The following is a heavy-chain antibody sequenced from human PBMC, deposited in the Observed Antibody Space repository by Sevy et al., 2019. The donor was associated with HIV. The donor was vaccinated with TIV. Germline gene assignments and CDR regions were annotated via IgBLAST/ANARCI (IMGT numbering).Heavy chain of an antibody. Sequence: GGSLRLSCAASGFIFSDHYMDWVRQAPGKGLEWVSRTKNKRNNYSTDYSASVKSRFTISKDDLKNSLYLQINRLKTEDKGVYYCNRWDTESQRDWGQGTQVTVSS. J-gene: IGHJ4*02. CDR3: NRWDTESQRD. V-gene: IGHV3-72*01. CDR1: GFIFSDHY. CDR2: TKNKRNNYST. D-gene: IGHD5-18*01.